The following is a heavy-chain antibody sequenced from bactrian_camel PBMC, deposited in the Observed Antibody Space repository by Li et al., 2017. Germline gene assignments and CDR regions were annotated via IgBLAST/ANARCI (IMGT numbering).Heavy chain of an antibody. D-gene: IGHD2*01. Sequence: VQLVESGGDLVRPGGSLRIACAASGFPFSTYGYDIHWVRQAPGKGFEWVSVMISTGGRTYYADSVKGRFTISRDNAKNTVYLQMNNLKSEDTALYYCAKSLERATYYSCSYCPDFGYWGQGTQVTVS. V-gene: IGHV3S40*01. CDR3: AKSLERATYYSCSYCPDFGY. J-gene: IGHJ6*01. CDR1: GFPFSTYGYD. CDR2: MISTGGRT.